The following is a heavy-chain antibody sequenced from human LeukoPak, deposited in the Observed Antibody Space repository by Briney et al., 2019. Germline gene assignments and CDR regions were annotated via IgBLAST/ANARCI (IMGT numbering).Heavy chain of an antibody. CDR2: INHSGST. Sequence: PSETLSLTCAVYGGSFSGYYWSWIRRPPGKGLEWIGEINHSGSTNYNPSLKSRVTISVDTSKNQFSLKLSSVTAADTAVYYCARAGTMVRGVIEFDYWGQGTLVTVPS. CDR1: GGSFSGYY. J-gene: IGHJ4*02. CDR3: ARAGTMVRGVIEFDY. V-gene: IGHV4-34*01. D-gene: IGHD3-10*01.